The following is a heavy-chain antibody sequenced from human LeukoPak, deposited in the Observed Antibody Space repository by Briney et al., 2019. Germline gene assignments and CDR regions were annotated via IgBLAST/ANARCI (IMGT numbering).Heavy chain of an antibody. Sequence: SETLSLTCAVYGGSFSGYYWSWLRQPPGEGLEWIGEINHSGSTNYNPSLKSRVTISVDTSKNQFSLKLSSVTAADTAVYYCARRQNYSSGGYFDYWGQGTLVTVSS. J-gene: IGHJ4*02. V-gene: IGHV4-34*01. CDR1: GGSFSGYY. CDR2: INHSGST. D-gene: IGHD6-19*01. CDR3: ARRQNYSSGGYFDY.